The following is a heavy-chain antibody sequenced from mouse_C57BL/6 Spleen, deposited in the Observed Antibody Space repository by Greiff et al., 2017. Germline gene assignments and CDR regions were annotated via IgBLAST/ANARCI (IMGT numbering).Heavy chain of an antibody. D-gene: IGHD1-1*01. CDR3: ARAPLITTVVDARDY. CDR1: GYSFTGYY. V-gene: IGHV1-42*01. Sequence: VQLQQSGPELVKPGASVKISCKASGYSFTGYYMNWVKQSPEKSLEWIGEINPSTGGTTYNQKFKAKATLTVDKSSSTAYMQLKSLTSEDSAVYYCARAPLITTVVDARDYWGQGTSVTVSS. J-gene: IGHJ4*01. CDR2: INPSTGGT.